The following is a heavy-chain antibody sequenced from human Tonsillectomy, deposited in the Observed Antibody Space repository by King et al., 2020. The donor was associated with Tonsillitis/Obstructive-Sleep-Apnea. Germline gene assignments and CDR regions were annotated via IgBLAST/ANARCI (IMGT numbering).Heavy chain of an antibody. CDR2: IYPGDSDT. D-gene: IGHD2-8*01. Sequence: QLVQSGAEVKTPGESLKISCKGSGYNFTTYWIAWVRQIPGKGLEWMGIIYPGDSDTRYSPSFQGQVTISADKSISTAYLQWSGLKASDTAIYYCARRAVYDPYFDYWGQGILVTVSS. J-gene: IGHJ4*02. V-gene: IGHV5-51*01. CDR1: GYNFTTYW. CDR3: ARRAVYDPYFDY.